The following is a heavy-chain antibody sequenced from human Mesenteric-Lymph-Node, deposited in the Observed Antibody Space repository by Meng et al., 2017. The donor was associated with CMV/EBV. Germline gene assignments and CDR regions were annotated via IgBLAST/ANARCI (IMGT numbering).Heavy chain of an antibody. CDR2: IYWDDDE. J-gene: IGHJ4*02. Sequence: TTNEVGVGWGRQPPGTALECLAIIYWDDDERYSTSLKNRRTITKDTSKNQVILTVTDMDPVDTATYYCAHRNYNCDSGHYYRGGFDYWGQGILVTVSS. V-gene: IGHV2-5*02. CDR1: TTNEVG. D-gene: IGHD3-22*01. CDR3: AHRNYNCDSGHYYRGGFDY.